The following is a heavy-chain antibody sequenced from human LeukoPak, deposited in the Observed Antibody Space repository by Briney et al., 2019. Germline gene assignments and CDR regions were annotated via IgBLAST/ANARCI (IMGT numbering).Heavy chain of an antibody. CDR2: IYTSGST. CDR1: GGSISSGSYY. J-gene: IGHJ6*03. D-gene: IGHD5-12*01. Sequence: PSETLSLTCTVSGGSISSGSYYWSWIRQPAGKGLEWIGRIYTSGSTNYNPSLKSRVTISVDTSKNQFSLKLSSVTAADTAVYYCARDDVAMADYMDVWGKGTTVTISS. CDR3: ARDDVAMADYMDV. V-gene: IGHV4-61*02.